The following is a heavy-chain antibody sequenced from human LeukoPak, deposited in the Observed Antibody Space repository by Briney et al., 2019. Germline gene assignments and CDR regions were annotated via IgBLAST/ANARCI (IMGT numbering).Heavy chain of an antibody. D-gene: IGHD5-12*01. J-gene: IGHJ4*02. V-gene: IGHV4-34*01. CDR2: INHSGST. Sequence: PSETLSLTCAVYVGSFSDYHWTWLRQPPGKGLEWIGEINHSGSTNYNPSLKSRVTMSVDTSKNQFSLKLKSVTAADAAVYYCARARGEVAIDYWGQGTLVTVSS. CDR3: ARARGEVAIDY. CDR1: VGSFSDYH.